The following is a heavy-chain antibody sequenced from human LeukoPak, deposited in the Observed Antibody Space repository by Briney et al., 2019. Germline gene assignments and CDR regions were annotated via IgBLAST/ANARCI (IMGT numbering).Heavy chain of an antibody. CDR2: INSDGSST. D-gene: IGHD2-2*01. Sequence: EGSLRLSCAASGFTFSSYWIHWVRQAPGKGLVWVSRINSDGSSTSYADSVKGRFTISRDNAKNTLYLQMNSLRAEDTAVYYCARPRYQLLSVIDYWGQGTLVTVSS. CDR3: ARPRYQLLSVIDY. CDR1: GFTFSSYW. J-gene: IGHJ4*02. V-gene: IGHV3-74*01.